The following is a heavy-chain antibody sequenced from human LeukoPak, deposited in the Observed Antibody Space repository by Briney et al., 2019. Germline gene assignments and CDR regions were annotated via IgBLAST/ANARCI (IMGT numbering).Heavy chain of an antibody. J-gene: IGHJ6*02. CDR2: ISYDGSNK. Sequence: GGSLRLSCAASGFTFSSYGMHWVRQAPGKGLEWVAVISYDGSNKYYADSVKGRFTISRDNSKNTLYLQMNSLRAEDTAVYYCAKDLSVVVPAAMFDWLYNYYYYGMDVWGQGTTVTVSS. CDR3: AKDLSVVVPAAMFDWLYNYYYYGMDV. V-gene: IGHV3-30*18. D-gene: IGHD2-2*01. CDR1: GFTFSSYG.